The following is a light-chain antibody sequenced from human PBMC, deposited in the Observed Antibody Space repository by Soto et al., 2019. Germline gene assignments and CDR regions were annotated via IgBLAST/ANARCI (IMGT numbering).Light chain of an antibody. CDR3: SSYTSSTTRV. CDR2: DVS. Sequence: QSALTQPASVSGSPGRSITISCTGTSSDVGDYNYVSWYQQHPGKAPKLMIYDVSNRPSAVSNRFSGSKSGSTASLTISGLQAEDEADYYCSSYTSSTTRVFGTGTQLTVL. J-gene: IGLJ1*01. CDR1: SSDVGDYNY. V-gene: IGLV2-14*01.